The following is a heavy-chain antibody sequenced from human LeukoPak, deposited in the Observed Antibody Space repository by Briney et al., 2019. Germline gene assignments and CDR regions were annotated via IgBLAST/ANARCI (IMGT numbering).Heavy chain of an antibody. CDR2: ISYDGSNT. CDR3: ARKTDHQTGGDY. V-gene: IGHV3-30*14. CDR1: GFTFSSYA. D-gene: IGHD1-1*01. J-gene: IGHJ4*02. Sequence: PGGSPRLSCAASGFTFSSYALHWVRQAPGKGLEWVAVISYDGSNTSYADSVKGRFTISRDNSKNTLYLQMNSLRAEDTAVYYCARKTDHQTGGDYWGQGTLVTVSS.